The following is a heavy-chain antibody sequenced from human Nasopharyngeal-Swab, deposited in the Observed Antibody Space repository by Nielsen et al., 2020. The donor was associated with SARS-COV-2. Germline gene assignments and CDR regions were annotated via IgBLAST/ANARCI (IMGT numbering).Heavy chain of an antibody. J-gene: IGHJ4*02. D-gene: IGHD2-2*02. Sequence: GGSRRLSWVASGFTFRRYGLPWVRQAPGKGLEWVAITSYQGSNTYYADSVKGRFTISRDNSKNTLYLQMNSLRAEDAAMYYCAKTSYEVLYQGLVDYWGQGTLVTVSS. CDR1: GFTFRRYG. V-gene: IGHV3-30*18. CDR2: TSYQGSNT. CDR3: AKTSYEVLYQGLVDY.